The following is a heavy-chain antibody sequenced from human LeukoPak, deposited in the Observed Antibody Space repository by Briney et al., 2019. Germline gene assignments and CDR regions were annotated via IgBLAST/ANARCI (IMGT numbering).Heavy chain of an antibody. CDR2: INHSGST. V-gene: IGHV4-34*01. D-gene: IGHD1-14*01. J-gene: IGHJ4*02. CDR1: GGSFSGYY. Sequence: ASETLSLTCAVYGGSFSGYYWSWIRQPPGKGLEWIGEINHSGSTNYNPSLKSRVTISVDTSKNQFSLKLTSVTAADTAVYYCAKSPEYYFDYWGQGTLVTVSS. CDR3: AKSPEYYFDY.